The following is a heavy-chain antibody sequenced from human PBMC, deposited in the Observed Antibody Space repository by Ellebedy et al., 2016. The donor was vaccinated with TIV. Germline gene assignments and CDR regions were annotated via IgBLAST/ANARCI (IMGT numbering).Heavy chain of an antibody. CDR3: TTVGCASTSCSDLGLFDY. D-gene: IGHD2-2*01. J-gene: IGHJ4*02. V-gene: IGHV1-24*01. Sequence: ASVKVSXXVFGDTLSELSMQWVRQAPGKGLEWMGGIDPEEGKIIYAQQFQGRVTMSEDTSTDTAYMELSSLRSEDMAVYYCTTVGCASTSCSDLGLFDYWGQGTLVTVSS. CDR1: GDTLSELS. CDR2: IDPEEGKI.